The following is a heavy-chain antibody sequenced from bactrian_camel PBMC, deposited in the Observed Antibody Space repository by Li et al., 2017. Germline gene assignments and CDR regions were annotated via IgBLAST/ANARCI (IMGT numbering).Heavy chain of an antibody. D-gene: IGHD6*01. Sequence: VQLVESGGGLVQAGGSLRLSCTTSGLRFTDFALGWFRQTPGNEREGVSCIGWRGGSPYYADFVKGRFTISVDKPRNTLYLNMSSVKVDDTAMYYCAAEHCGGNAPHEYNYFGQGTQVTVS. J-gene: IGHJ4*01. CDR1: GLRFTDFA. CDR2: IGWRGGSP. V-gene: IGHV3S66*01. CDR3: AAEHCGGNAPHEYNY.